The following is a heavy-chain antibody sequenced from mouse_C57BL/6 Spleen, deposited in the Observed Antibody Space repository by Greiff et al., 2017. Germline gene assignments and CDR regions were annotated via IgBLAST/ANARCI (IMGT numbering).Heavy chain of an antibody. V-gene: IGHV6-3*01. D-gene: IGHD1-1*01. J-gene: IGHJ2*01. CDR2: IRLKSDNYAT. CDR3: TVTTVVATDY. CDR1: GFTFSNYW. Sequence: EVKVEESGGGLVQPGGSMKLSCVASGFTFSNYWMNWVRQSPEKGLEWVAQIRLKSDNYATHYAESVKGRFTISRDDSKSSVYLQMNNLRAADTGIYYCTVTTVVATDYWGQGTTLTVSS.